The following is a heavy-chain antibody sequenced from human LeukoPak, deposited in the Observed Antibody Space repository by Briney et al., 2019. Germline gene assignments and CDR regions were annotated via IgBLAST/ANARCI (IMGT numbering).Heavy chain of an antibody. D-gene: IGHD3-22*01. CDR2: INHSGST. CDR3: AYSSGYYYVGY. Sequence: TSETLSLTCAVYGGSFSGYYWSWIRQPPGKGLEWIGEINHSGSTNYNPSLKSRVTISVDTSKNQFSLKLSSVTAADTAVYYCAYSSGYYYVGYWGQGTLVTVSS. V-gene: IGHV4-34*01. J-gene: IGHJ4*02. CDR1: GGSFSGYY.